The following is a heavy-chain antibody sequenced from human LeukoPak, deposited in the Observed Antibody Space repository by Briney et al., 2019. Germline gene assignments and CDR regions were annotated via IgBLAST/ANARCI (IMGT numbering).Heavy chain of an antibody. D-gene: IGHD3-22*01. CDR2: INSDGSST. J-gene: IGHJ4*02. CDR3: ARDHYYDSSQFDY. Sequence: PGGSLRLSCAASGFTFSSYSMNWVRQAPGKGLVWVSRINSDGSSTRYVDSVKGRFTISRDNAKNTLYLQMNSLRAEDTAVYYCARDHYYDSSQFDYWGQGTLVTVSS. CDR1: GFTFSSYS. V-gene: IGHV3-74*01.